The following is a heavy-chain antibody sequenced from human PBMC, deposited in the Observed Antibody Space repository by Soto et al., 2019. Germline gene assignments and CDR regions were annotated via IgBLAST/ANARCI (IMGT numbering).Heavy chain of an antibody. J-gene: IGHJ6*02. CDR3: ARVSLITRTTKGYYYSGMDV. CDR1: GGSVSSGSYY. Sequence: SETLSLTCPVSGGSVSSGSYYWRWIRQPPGKGLEWIGYIYYSGSTNYNPSLKSRVTISVDTSKNQFSLKLSSVTAADTAVYYCARVSLITRTTKGYYYSGMDVWGQGTTVTVS. CDR2: IYYSGST. V-gene: IGHV4-61*01. D-gene: IGHD3-16*01.